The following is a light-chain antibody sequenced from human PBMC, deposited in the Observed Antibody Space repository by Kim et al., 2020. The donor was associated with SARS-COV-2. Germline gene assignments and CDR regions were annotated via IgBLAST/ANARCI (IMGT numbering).Light chain of an antibody. J-gene: IGLJ1*01. V-gene: IGLV2-14*03. CDR2: DVY. CDR1: SSDIGAFNY. CDR3: SSWTTSFTRV. Sequence: QWITISCPGTSSDIGAFNYVSWYQQHPGEAPKLMIYDVYNRPSGISARFSASKSGNTASLTISGLQAEDEADYYCSSWTTSFTRVFGTGTKVNV.